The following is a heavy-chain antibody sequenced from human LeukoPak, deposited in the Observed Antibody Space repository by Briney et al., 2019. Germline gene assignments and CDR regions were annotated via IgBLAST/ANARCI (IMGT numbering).Heavy chain of an antibody. Sequence: PSETLSLTCTVSGGSISSYYWSWIRQPPGKGLEWIGYIYYSGSTNYNPSLKSRVTISVDTSKNQFSLKLSSVTAADTAVYYCARVGYSGSYYMGGFDYWGQGTLVTVSS. CDR3: ARVGYSGSYYMGGFDY. CDR1: GGSISSYY. V-gene: IGHV4-59*01. J-gene: IGHJ4*02. CDR2: IYYSGST. D-gene: IGHD1-26*01.